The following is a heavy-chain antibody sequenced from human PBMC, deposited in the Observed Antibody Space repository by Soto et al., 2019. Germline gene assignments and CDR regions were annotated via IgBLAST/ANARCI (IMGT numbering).Heavy chain of an antibody. CDR3: ARDQRGYPDY. Sequence: QVQLQESGPGLVKPSQTLSLTCTVSAGSISSGGYYWSWIRQHPGKSLEWIGYIYYSGSTYYNPSLKSRVTLSVDTSKNRFSLKLSSVTAADTAVYYCARDQRGYPDYWGQGTLVTVSS. V-gene: IGHV4-31*03. CDR1: AGSISSGGYY. D-gene: IGHD3-16*02. CDR2: IYYSGST. J-gene: IGHJ4*02.